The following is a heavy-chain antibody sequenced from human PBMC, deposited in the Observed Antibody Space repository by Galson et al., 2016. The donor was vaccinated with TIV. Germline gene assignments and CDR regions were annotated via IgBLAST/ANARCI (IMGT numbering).Heavy chain of an antibody. CDR1: GFTFDEYA. Sequence: SLRLSCAASGFTFDEYAIHWVRQAPGKGLEWVSGISWNSATIGYADSVKGRFTITRDNAKKSLYLQMNSLRPEDTAFYYCVKANVYLVLVVADGAFDVWGQGTKVTVSS. V-gene: IGHV3-9*01. D-gene: IGHD2-15*01. J-gene: IGHJ3*01. CDR2: ISWNSATI. CDR3: VKANVYLVLVVADGAFDV.